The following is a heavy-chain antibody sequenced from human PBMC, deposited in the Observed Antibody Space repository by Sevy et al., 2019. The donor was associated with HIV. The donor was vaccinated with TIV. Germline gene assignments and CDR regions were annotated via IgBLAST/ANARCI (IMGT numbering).Heavy chain of an antibody. CDR2: ISSSSSYI. J-gene: IGHJ3*02. Sequence: GGSLRLSCAASGFTFSSYSMNWVRQAPGKGLEWVSSISSSSSYIYYADSVKGRFTISRDNAKNSLYLQMNSLRAEDTAVYYCVRVGPTPHDAFDIWGQGTMVTVSS. V-gene: IGHV3-21*01. CDR1: GFTFSSYS. D-gene: IGHD3-16*01. CDR3: VRVGPTPHDAFDI.